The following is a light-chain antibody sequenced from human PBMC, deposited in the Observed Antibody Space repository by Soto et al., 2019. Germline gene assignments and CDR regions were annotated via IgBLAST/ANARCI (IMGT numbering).Light chain of an antibody. CDR1: SSDIGAYNR. J-gene: IGLJ1*01. V-gene: IGLV2-8*01. CDR3: SSYGGYNNVV. Sequence: QSVLTQPPSASGSPGQSVTISCTGTSSDIGAYNRVSWYQQHPGKAPKVLISEVNKRPSGVPDRFSGSKSGNTASLTVSGLQAEDEGTYYCSSYGGYNNVVFGTGTKVTVL. CDR2: EVN.